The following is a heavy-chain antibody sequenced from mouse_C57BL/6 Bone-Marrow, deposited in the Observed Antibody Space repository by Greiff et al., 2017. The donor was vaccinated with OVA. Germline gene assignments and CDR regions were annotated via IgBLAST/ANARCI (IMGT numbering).Heavy chain of an antibody. Sequence: EVKLVESGGGLVQPKGSLKLSCAASGFSFNTYDMNWVRQAPGKGVEWVASIRSKSNNYATYYADSVKDRFTISRDDSEIMLYLQMNNLKTEDTAMYYCVRPIYYDYDEGFAYWGQGTLVTVSA. J-gene: IGHJ3*01. CDR1: GFSFNTYD. V-gene: IGHV10-1*01. CDR3: VRPIYYDYDEGFAY. CDR2: IRSKSNNYAT. D-gene: IGHD2-4*01.